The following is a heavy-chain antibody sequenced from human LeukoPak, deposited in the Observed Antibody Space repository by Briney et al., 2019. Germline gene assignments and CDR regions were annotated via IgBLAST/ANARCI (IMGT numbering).Heavy chain of an antibody. Sequence: GASVKVSCKASGYTFTSYDINWVRQATGQGLEWMGWMNPNSGNTGYAQKFQGRVTMTRNTSISTAYMELSSLRSEDTAVYYCAGGVRSRTIYYYYGMDVWGQGTTVTVSS. D-gene: IGHD2-2*01. CDR3: AGGVRSRTIYYYYGMDV. J-gene: IGHJ6*02. CDR2: MNPNSGNT. CDR1: GYTFTSYD. V-gene: IGHV1-8*01.